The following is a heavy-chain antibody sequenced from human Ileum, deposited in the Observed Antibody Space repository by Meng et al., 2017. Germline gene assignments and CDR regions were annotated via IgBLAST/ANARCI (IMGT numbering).Heavy chain of an antibody. CDR1: GGSFSGYY. D-gene: IGHD6-6*01. V-gene: IGHV4-34*02. CDR3: ARGGVAARLGT. CDR2: ISHSGST. J-gene: IGHJ4*02. Sequence: QVQLQQWGAGLLEPSETLSLTCAANGGSFSGYYWSWIRQPPGKGLEWIGEISHSGSTHYNPSLKSRLTISVDTSNNQFSLKLNSVTAADTAVYYCARGGVAARLGTWGQGALVTVSS.